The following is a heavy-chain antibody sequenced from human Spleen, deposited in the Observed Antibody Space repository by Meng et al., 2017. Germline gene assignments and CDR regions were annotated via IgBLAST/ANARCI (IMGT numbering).Heavy chain of an antibody. CDR1: GFSFGDYY. CDR3: AKDFNWNDDY. J-gene: IGHJ4*02. V-gene: IGHV3-11*01. Sequence: QVQLLESGGGLVQPGGSLRLSCAASGFSFGDYYMSWIRQAPGKGLEWISYISSISSTIYYADAVKGRFTVSRDNAKNSLYLQMSSLRAEDTALYYCAKDFNWNDDYWGQGALVTVSS. D-gene: IGHD1-20*01. CDR2: ISSISSTI.